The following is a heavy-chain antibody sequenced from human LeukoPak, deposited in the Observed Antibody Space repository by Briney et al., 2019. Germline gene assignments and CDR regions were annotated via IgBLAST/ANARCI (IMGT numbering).Heavy chain of an antibody. D-gene: IGHD1-20*01. V-gene: IGHV6-1*01. J-gene: IGHJ6*03. CDR2: TYYRSKWYN. CDR1: GDSVSSNSAA. CDR3: ARDNPDNWNPRGYYYYYMDV. Sequence: SQTLSLTCAISGDSVSSNSAAWNWIRQSPSRGLEWLGRTYYRSKWYNDYAVSVKSRITINPDTSKNQFSLQLNSVTLEDTAVYYCARDNPDNWNPRGYYYYYMDVWGKGTTVTVSS.